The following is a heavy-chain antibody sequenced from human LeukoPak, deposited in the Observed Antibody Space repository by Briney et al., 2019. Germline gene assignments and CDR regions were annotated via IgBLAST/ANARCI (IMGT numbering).Heavy chain of an antibody. CDR3: AREEMMVILALDM. J-gene: IGHJ3*02. CDR2: INPSVGTT. V-gene: IGHV1-46*01. Sequence: ASVKLSCKVSGYTFTKYYIHWMRQAPGQGLEWVGIINPSVGTTLYSQKFQGRVTLTRDTSTTTVYMEVTSLRSDDTAVYYCAREEMMVILALDMWGQGTMVTVSS. D-gene: IGHD3-22*01. CDR1: GYTFTKYY.